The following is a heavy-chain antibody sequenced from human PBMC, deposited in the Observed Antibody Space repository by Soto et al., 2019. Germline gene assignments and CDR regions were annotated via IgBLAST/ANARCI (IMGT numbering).Heavy chain of an antibody. V-gene: IGHV4-59*01. Sequence: PSETLSLTCTVSSGSISSNYWTWIRQPPGKGLEWIGYVYNSGSTNYNPSLKSRVTISEDTSKSQFSLKVNSMTAADTAVCYCARSRREAVAGYTLDNWGQGILVTVSS. CDR3: ARSRREAVAGYTLDN. CDR1: SGSISSNY. CDR2: VYNSGST. J-gene: IGHJ4*02. D-gene: IGHD6-13*01.